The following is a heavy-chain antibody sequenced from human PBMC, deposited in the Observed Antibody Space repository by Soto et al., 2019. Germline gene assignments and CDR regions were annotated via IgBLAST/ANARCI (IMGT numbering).Heavy chain of an antibody. D-gene: IGHD3-3*01. J-gene: IGHJ4*02. Sequence: SETLSLTCTVSGGSTSNYYWSWIRQPPGNALEWIGYMHYSGSANYYNPSLKSRVTISIGTSKNQFSLKLSSVTAADTAVYYCARAVNDFWSGFSYYFDYWGQGTLVTVSS. CDR3: ARAVNDFWSGFSYYFDY. CDR1: GGSTSNYY. V-gene: IGHV4-59*01. CDR2: MHYSGSA.